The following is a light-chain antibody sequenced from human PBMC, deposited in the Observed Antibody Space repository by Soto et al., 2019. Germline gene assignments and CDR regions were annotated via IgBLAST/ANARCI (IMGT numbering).Light chain of an antibody. V-gene: IGLV2-23*02. J-gene: IGLJ1*01. CDR3: CSYATINTFV. Sequence: SITISCTGTSSDVGTYNLVSWYQQHPGKAPKLLISEDNKRPSGVSNRFSGSKSGNTASLSISGLQAEDEADYYCCSYATINTFVFGTGTKVTVL. CDR2: EDN. CDR1: SSDVGTYNL.